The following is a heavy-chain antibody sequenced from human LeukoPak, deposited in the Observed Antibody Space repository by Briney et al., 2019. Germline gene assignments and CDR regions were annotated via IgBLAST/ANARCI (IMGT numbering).Heavy chain of an antibody. D-gene: IGHD4-17*01. J-gene: IGHJ4*02. CDR3: ASDPPTTVTTFGDY. Sequence: PGGSLRLSCAASGFTFSSYAMSWVRQAPGKGQEWVSAISGSGGSTYYADSVKGRFTISRDNSKNTLYLQMNSLRAEDTAVYYCASDPPTTVTTFGDYWGQGTLVTVSS. CDR1: GFTFSSYA. CDR2: ISGSGGST. V-gene: IGHV3-23*01.